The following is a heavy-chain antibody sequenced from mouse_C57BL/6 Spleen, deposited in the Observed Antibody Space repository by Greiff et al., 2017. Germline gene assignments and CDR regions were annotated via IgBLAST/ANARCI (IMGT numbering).Heavy chain of an antibody. Sequence: DVKLQESGPGLVKPSQSLSLTCSVTGYSITSGYYWNWIRQFPGNKLEWMGYISYDGSNNYNPSLKNRISITRDTSKNQFFLKLNSVTTEDTATXYCARPDYYGSAGGAMDYWGQGTSVTVSS. J-gene: IGHJ4*01. V-gene: IGHV3-6*01. D-gene: IGHD1-1*01. CDR3: ARPDYYGSAGGAMDY. CDR1: GYSITSGYY. CDR2: ISYDGSN.